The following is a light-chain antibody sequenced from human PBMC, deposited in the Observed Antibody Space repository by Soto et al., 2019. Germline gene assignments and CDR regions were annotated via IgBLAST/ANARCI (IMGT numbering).Light chain of an antibody. CDR3: QQLNSYPST. Sequence: IQLTQSPSSLSASVGDRVTITCRASQGISSSLAWYQQKPGKAPKLLIYTASTLQSGVPSRFSGSGYGTDFTLTIHSLQPEDCATYYCQQLNSYPSTFGQGTKLQIK. CDR2: TAS. CDR1: QGISSS. V-gene: IGKV1-9*01. J-gene: IGKJ2*01.